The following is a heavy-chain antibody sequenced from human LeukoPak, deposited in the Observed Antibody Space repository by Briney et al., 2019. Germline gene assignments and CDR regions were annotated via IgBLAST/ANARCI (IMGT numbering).Heavy chain of an antibody. D-gene: IGHD1-26*01. CDR1: GYTFTGYY. V-gene: IGHV1-2*06. CDR2: INPNSGGT. J-gene: IGHJ4*02. Sequence: ASVKVSCKASGYTFTGYYMHWVRQAPGQGLEWMGRINPNSGGTNYAQKFQGRVTMTRDTSTSTAYMELSRLRSDDTAVYYCARERVVGATRHFDYWGQGTLVTVSS. CDR3: ARERVVGATRHFDY.